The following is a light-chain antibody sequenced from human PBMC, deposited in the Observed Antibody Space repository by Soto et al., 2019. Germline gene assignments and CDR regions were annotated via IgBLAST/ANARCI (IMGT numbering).Light chain of an antibody. CDR1: QSVSNN. V-gene: IGKV3-15*01. J-gene: IGKJ1*01. CDR2: AAS. CDR3: QQYYNWPRT. Sequence: EIVLTQSPGTLSLSPGEIATLSFSASQSVSNNYLAWYQQKPGQAPRLLIFAASARPTGIPARISGSGSGTEFTLTISSLRSEDFAVYFCQQYYNWPRTFGQGTKVDIK.